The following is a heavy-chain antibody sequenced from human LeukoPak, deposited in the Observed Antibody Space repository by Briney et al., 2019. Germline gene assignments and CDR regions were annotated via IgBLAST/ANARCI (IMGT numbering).Heavy chain of an antibody. D-gene: IGHD2-15*01. J-gene: IGHJ5*02. V-gene: IGHV7-4-1*02. CDR1: GYTFTSYA. CDR3: AREDVVVAATQYNWFDP. Sequence: ASVKVSCKASGYTFTSYAMNWVRQAPGQGLEWMGWINTNTGNPTYAQGFTGRFVFSLDTSVSTAYLQISSLKAEDTAVYYCAREDVVVAATQYNWFDPWGQGTLVTVSS. CDR2: INTNTGNP.